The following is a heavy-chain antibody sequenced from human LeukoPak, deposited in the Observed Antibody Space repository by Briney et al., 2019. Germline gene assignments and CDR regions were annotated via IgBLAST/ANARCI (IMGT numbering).Heavy chain of an antibody. CDR1: GFTFSSYG. Sequence: GSLRLSCAASGFTFSSYGMHWVRQAPGKGLEWVAFIRYDGSNKYYADSVKGRFTISRDNSKNTLYLQMNSLRAEDTAVYYCAKDCCGYSYGSNFDYWGQGTLVTVSS. J-gene: IGHJ4*02. CDR3: AKDCCGYSYGSNFDY. CDR2: IRYDGSNK. D-gene: IGHD5-18*01. V-gene: IGHV3-30*02.